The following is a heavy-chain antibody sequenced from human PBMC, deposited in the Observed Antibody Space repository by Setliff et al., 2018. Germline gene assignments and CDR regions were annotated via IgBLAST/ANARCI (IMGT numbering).Heavy chain of an antibody. CDR2: SDHGGNT. CDR3: ARYIPSAGCFDP. Sequence: PSETLSLTCSVYGESFSNNYWSWIRQTPGKGLEWIGESDHGGNTTIHPSLKSRLTISVDTSKKQFSLMLTSVTAADTAVYYCARYIPSAGCFDPWGQGALVTVSS. CDR1: GESFSNNY. J-gene: IGHJ5*02. D-gene: IGHD2-21*01. V-gene: IGHV4-34*01.